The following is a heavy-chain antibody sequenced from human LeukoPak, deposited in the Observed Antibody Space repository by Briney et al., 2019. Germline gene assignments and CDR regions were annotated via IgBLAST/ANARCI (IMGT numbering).Heavy chain of an antibody. CDR3: ASRDCSSTSCYVADYYYGMDV. CDR2: ISAYNGNT. J-gene: IGHJ6*02. CDR1: GYTFTSYG. D-gene: IGHD2-2*01. V-gene: IGHV1-18*01. Sequence: ASVKDSCKASGYTFTSYGISWVRQAPGQGLEWMGWISAYNGNTNYAQKLQGRVTMTTDTSTSTAYMELRSLRSDDTAVYYCASRDCSSTSCYVADYYYGMDVWGQGTTVTVSS.